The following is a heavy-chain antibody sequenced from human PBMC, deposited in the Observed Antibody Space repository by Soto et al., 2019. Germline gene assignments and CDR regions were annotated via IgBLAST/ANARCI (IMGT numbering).Heavy chain of an antibody. CDR3: ARARWELLGDAFDI. CDR1: GFTFSSYA. V-gene: IGHV3-30-3*01. D-gene: IGHD1-26*01. Sequence: QGQLVESGGGVVQPGRSLRLSCAASGFTFSSYAMHWVRQAPGKGLEWVAVISYDGSNKYYADSVKGRFTISRDNSKNTLYLQMNSLSAEDTAVYYCARARWELLGDAFDIWGQGTMVTLSS. J-gene: IGHJ3*02. CDR2: ISYDGSNK.